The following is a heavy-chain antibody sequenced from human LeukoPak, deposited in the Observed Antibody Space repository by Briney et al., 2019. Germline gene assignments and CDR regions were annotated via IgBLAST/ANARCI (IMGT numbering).Heavy chain of an antibody. Sequence: PGRSLRLSCAASGFTFSSYGMPWVRQAPGKGLEWVAVISHDGSNKYYADSVKGRFTISRDNSKNTLYLQMNSLRAEDTAVYYCAKDCTNYGMDVWGQGTTVTVSS. J-gene: IGHJ6*02. CDR1: GFTFSSYG. CDR3: AKDCTNYGMDV. CDR2: ISHDGSNK. V-gene: IGHV3-30*18.